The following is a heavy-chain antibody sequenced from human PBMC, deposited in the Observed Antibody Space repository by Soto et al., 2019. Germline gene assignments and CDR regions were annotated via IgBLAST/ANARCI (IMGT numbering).Heavy chain of an antibody. J-gene: IGHJ6*02. V-gene: IGHV4-4*02. CDR3: ASPYCSSTSCSKDYYGMDV. CDR1: GGSISSSNW. CDR2: IYHSGST. D-gene: IGHD2-2*01. Sequence: PSETLSLTCAVSGGSISSSNWCSWVRQPPGKGLEWIGEIYHSGSTNYNPSLKSRVTISVDKSKNQFSLKLSSVTAADTAVYYCASPYCSSTSCSKDYYGMDVWGQGTTVTVSS.